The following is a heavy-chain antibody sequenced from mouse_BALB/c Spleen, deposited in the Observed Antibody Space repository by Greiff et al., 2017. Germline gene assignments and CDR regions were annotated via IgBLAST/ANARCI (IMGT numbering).Heavy chain of an antibody. D-gene: IGHD6-5*01. CDR2: ISSGGSYT. J-gene: IGHJ4*01. CDR3: ARPPYDSYAMDY. CDR1: GFTFSSYG. Sequence: DVHLVESGGDLVKPGGSLKLSCAASGFTFSSYGMSWVRQTPDKRLEWVATISSGGSYTYYPDSVKGRFTISRDNAKNTLYLQMSSLKSEDTAMYYCARPPYDSYAMDYGGQGTSVTVSS. V-gene: IGHV5-6*01.